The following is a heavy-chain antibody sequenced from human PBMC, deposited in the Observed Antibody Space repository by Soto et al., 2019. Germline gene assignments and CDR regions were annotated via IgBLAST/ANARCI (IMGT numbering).Heavy chain of an antibody. Sequence: SVKVSCKASGFTFTSSAVQWVRQARGQRLDWIGWIVVGSGNTNYAQKFQERVTITRDMSTSTAYMELSSLRSEDTAVYYCAADPGSSFTYYYYGMDVWGQGTTVTVSS. D-gene: IGHD6-6*01. J-gene: IGHJ6*02. V-gene: IGHV1-58*01. CDR2: IVVGSGNT. CDR3: AADPGSSFTYYYYGMDV. CDR1: GFTFTSSA.